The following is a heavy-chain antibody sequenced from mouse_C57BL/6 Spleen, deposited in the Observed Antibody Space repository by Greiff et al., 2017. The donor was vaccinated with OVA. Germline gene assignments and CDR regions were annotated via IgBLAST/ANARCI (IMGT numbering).Heavy chain of an antibody. CDR3: ARLYYAMDY. CDR2: ISYDGSN. V-gene: IGHV3-6*01. J-gene: IGHJ4*01. Sequence: VQLKQSGPGLVKPSQSLSLTCSVTGYSITSGYYWNWIRQFPGNKLEWMGYISYDGSNNYNPSLKNRISITRDTSTNQFFLKLNSVTTEDTATYYCARLYYAMDYWGQGTSVTVSS. CDR1: GYSITSGYY.